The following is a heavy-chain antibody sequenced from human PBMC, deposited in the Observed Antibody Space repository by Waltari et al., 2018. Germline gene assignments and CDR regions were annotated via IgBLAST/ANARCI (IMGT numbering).Heavy chain of an antibody. V-gene: IGHV4-38-2*01. CDR3: ARGGFDSNSYFDV. CDR2: FHHSGTT. D-gene: IGHD3-22*01. CDR1: GYPISSGYY. J-gene: IGHJ2*01. Sequence: QVQLQESGPGLGKPSETLSLTCAVSGYPISSGYYWGWIQQAPGKGLEWIGSFHHSGTTYYNPSLKSRVTISVDTSNNHLSLKVTSVTAADTAIYYCARGGFDSNSYFDVWGRGTLVTVSS.